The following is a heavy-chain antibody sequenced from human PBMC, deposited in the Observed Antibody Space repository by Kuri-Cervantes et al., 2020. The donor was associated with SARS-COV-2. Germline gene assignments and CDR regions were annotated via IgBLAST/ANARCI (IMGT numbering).Heavy chain of an antibody. D-gene: IGHD3-3*01. CDR1: GFSLSTSGVG. CDR2: IYWDDDK. J-gene: IGHJ5*02. CDR3: ARKQYYDFWSGHTMSWFDP. V-gene: IGHV2-5*02. Sequence: SGPTLVKPSQTLTLTCTFSGFSLSTSGVGVGWIRQPPGEALEWLALIYWDDDKRYSPSLKSRLTITKDTSKNQVVLTMTNMDPVDTATYYCARKQYYDFWSGHTMSWFDPWGQGTLVTVSS.